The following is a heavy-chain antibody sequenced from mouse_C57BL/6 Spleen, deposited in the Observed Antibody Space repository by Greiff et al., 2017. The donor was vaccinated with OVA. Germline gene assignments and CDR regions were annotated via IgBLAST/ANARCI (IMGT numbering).Heavy chain of an antibody. CDR3: TRWDYGSAYYAMDY. J-gene: IGHJ4*01. D-gene: IGHD1-1*01. CDR2: IDPETGGT. CDR1: GYTFTDYE. Sequence: QVQLKQSGAELVRPGASVTLSCKASGYTFTDYEMHWVKQTPVHGLEWIGAIDPETGGTAYNQKFKGKAILTADKSSSTAYMELRSRTSDDSAVYYCTRWDYGSAYYAMDYWGQGTAVTVSS. V-gene: IGHV1-15*01.